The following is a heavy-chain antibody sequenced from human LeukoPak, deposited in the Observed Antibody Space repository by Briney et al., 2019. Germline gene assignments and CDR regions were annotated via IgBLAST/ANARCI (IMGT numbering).Heavy chain of an antibody. CDR2: ISAYNGNT. V-gene: IGHV1-18*01. D-gene: IGHD1-26*01. CDR1: GYTFTSYG. CDR3: AIQRELLSVDY. Sequence: ASVKVSCKASGYTFTSYGISWVRQAPGQGLEWMGWISAYNGNTNYAQKLQGRVTMTTDTSTSTAYMGLRSLRSDDTAVYYCAIQRELLSVDYWGQGTLVTVSS. J-gene: IGHJ4*02.